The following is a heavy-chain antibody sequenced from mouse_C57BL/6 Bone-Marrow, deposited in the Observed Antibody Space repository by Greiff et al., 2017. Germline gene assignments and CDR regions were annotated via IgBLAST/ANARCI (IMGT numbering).Heavy chain of an antibody. D-gene: IGHD2-5*01. J-gene: IGHJ1*03. V-gene: IGHV1-53*01. CDR3: AGDSKGSYWYVDV. Sequence: QVQLQQSGTELVKPGASVKLSCKASGYTFTSYWMHWVKQRPGQGLEWIGNINPSNGGTNYNEKFKSKATLTVDKSSSTAYMQLSSLTSEDSAVYYCAGDSKGSYWYVDVWGTGTTVTVSS. CDR2: INPSNGGT. CDR1: GYTFTSYW.